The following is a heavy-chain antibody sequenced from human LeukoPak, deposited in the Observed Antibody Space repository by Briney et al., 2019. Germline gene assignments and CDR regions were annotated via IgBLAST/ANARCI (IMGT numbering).Heavy chain of an antibody. V-gene: IGHV3-7*01. CDR2: IKQDGRER. Sequence: PGGSLRLSCAASGFTLSSFWMSWVRQTPGKGLEWVANIKQDGRERYYVDSVKGRFTISRDNARNSLYLQMNSLRAEDTAVYYCASLPGGKTAALEFDLRGRSTLVTVSS. CDR3: ASLPGGKTAALEFDL. J-gene: IGHJ2*01. CDR1: GFTLSSFW. D-gene: IGHD6-13*01.